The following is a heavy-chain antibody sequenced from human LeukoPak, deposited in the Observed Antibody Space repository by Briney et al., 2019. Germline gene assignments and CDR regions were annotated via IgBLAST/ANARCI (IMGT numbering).Heavy chain of an antibody. Sequence: PGGSLRLSCATSGFTFSGYAMTWVRQAPGKGLEWVSAISGSGGSTYYADSVKGRFTISRDNSKNTLYLQMHSLRAEDTAVYYCARHDWFDPWGRGTLVTVSS. CDR2: ISGSGGST. V-gene: IGHV3-23*01. CDR1: GFTFSGYA. CDR3: ARHDWFDP. J-gene: IGHJ5*02.